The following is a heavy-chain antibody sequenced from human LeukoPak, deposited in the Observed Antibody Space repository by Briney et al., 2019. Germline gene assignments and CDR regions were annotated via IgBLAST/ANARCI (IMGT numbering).Heavy chain of an antibody. J-gene: IGHJ4*02. Sequence: ASVKVSCKASGYTFTGYYMHWVRQAPGQGLEWMGWINPNSGGTNYAQKFQGRVTMTRDTSISTAYMELSSLRSEDTAVYYCARGLFTMVRGVITTGGNYWGQGTLVTVSS. CDR1: GYTFTGYY. CDR2: INPNSGGT. V-gene: IGHV1-2*02. CDR3: ARGLFTMVRGVITTGGNY. D-gene: IGHD3-10*01.